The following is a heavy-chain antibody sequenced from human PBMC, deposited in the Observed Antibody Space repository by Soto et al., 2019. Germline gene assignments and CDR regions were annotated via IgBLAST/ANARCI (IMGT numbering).Heavy chain of an antibody. Sequence: GGSLRLSCAAFGFTFSSYAMKWVRQAPGKGLEWVSLIGESGTPTYYADSVKGRFTISRDNSGNTLFLEMYSLRAEDTAVYYCARYIPGVRYYGMDVWGQGTTVTVSS. J-gene: IGHJ6*02. D-gene: IGHD2-2*01. CDR1: GFTFSSYA. CDR3: ARYIPGVRYYGMDV. CDR2: IGESGTPT. V-gene: IGHV3-23*01.